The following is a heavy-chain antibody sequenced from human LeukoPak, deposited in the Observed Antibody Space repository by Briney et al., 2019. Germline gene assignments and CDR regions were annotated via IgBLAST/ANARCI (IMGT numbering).Heavy chain of an antibody. V-gene: IGHV4-59*12. CDR3: ARDGGSNGLDV. CDR2: IYYSGNT. CDR1: GGSISSYY. J-gene: IGHJ6*02. Sequence: SETLSLTCTVSGGSISSYYWSWIRQPPGKGLEWIGYIYYSGNTNYNPSLKSRVTISVDTSKNQFSLRLRSVTAADTAVYYCARDGGSNGLDVWGQGTTVTVSS.